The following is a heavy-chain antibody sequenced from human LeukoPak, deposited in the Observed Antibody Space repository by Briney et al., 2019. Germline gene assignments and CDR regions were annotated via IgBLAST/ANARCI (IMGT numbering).Heavy chain of an antibody. D-gene: IGHD2-15*01. CDR3: ASAIDLGYCSGGSCSGWFDP. V-gene: IGHV1-18*01. CDR1: GYTFTSDG. CDR2: ISAYNGNT. Sequence: ASVKVACKASGYTFTSDGISWVRQAPGQGLEWMGWISAYNGNTNYAQKLQGRVTMTTDTSTSTAYMELRSLRSDDTAVYYCASAIDLGYCSGGSCSGWFDPWGQGTLVTVSS. J-gene: IGHJ5*02.